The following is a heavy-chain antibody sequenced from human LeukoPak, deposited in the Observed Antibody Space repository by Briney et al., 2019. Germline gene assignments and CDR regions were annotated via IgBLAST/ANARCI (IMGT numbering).Heavy chain of an antibody. CDR3: AQVWGY. CDR2: ISHSGST. CDR1: GFTFSSYG. D-gene: IGHD3-16*01. Sequence: PGRSLRLSCAASGFTFSSYGMHWVRQPPEKGLEWIGEISHSGSTNYNPSLKSRVTISIDKSKNQLSLILTSVTAADTAMYYCAQVWGYWGQGTLVTVSS. V-gene: IGHV4-4*02. J-gene: IGHJ4*02.